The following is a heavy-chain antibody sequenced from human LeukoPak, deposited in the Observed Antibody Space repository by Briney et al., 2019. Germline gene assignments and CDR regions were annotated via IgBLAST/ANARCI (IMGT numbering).Heavy chain of an antibody. CDR1: GLTFSSYA. V-gene: IGHV3-23*01. D-gene: IGHD6-19*01. J-gene: IGHJ5*02. CDR2: ISGSGGST. Sequence: GGSLRLSCAASGLTFSSYAMSWVRQAPGKGLEWVSAISGSGGSTYYADSVKGRFTISRDNSKNTLYLQMNSLRAEDTAVYYCARKVAGTLYNWFDPWGQGTLVTVSS. CDR3: ARKVAGTLYNWFDP.